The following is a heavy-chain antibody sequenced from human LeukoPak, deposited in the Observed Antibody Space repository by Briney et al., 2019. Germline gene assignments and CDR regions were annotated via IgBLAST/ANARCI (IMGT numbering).Heavy chain of an antibody. CDR1: GFTFSSYW. J-gene: IGHJ4*02. Sequence: GGSLRLSCAASGFTFSSYWMSWVRQAPGKGLEWVSVIYSGGSTYYADSVKGRFTISRDNSKNTLYLQMNSLRAEDTAVYYCARAPPTWSTYYFDYWGQGTLVTVSS. D-gene: IGHD2/OR15-2a*01. V-gene: IGHV3-66*01. CDR2: IYSGGST. CDR3: ARAPPTWSTYYFDY.